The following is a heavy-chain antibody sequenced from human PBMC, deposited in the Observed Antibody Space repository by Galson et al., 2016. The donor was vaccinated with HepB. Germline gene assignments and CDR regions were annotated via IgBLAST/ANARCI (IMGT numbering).Heavy chain of an antibody. J-gene: IGHJ6*02. CDR2: IYPGDSDT. CDR1: GYRFTSYW. V-gene: IGHV5-51*01. CDR3: TRHDAVVVPTAKYYYGMDV. D-gene: IGHD2-2*01. Sequence: QSGAEVKKPGESLKISCKGSGYRFTSYWIGWVRQMPGKGLEWMGIIYPGDSDTRYSPSFQGQVTISADKSTSPYYLQGRRLKASDTAMYYLTRHDAVVVPTAKYYYGMDVWGQGTTVTVSS.